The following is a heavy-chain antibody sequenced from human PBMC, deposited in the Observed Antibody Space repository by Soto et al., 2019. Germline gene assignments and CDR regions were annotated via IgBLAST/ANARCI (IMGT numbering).Heavy chain of an antibody. CDR2: INAGNGNT. Sequence: QVQLVQSGAEEKKPGASVKVSCKASGYTFTGYAMHWVRQAPGQRLEWMGWINAGNGNTKYSQKFQGRVTITRDTSASTAHMELSSLRSEDTAVYYCARAVAVAADFDYWGQGTLDTVSS. J-gene: IGHJ4*02. CDR3: ARAVAVAADFDY. V-gene: IGHV1-3*05. D-gene: IGHD6-19*01. CDR1: GYTFTGYA.